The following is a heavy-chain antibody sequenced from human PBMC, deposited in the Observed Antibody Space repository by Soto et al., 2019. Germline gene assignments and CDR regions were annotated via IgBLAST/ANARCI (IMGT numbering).Heavy chain of an antibody. Sequence: ASVKVSCKASGYTFTNYGINWVRQAPGQGLEWMGWVSAYNGNTDYAQKLQGRVTMTTDTSTSTAYMELRSLRSDDTAVYYCARDRSDTAMVSYGYWGQGTLVTVSS. CDR3: ARDRSDTAMVSYGY. CDR2: VSAYNGNT. CDR1: GYTFTNYG. J-gene: IGHJ4*02. V-gene: IGHV1-18*01. D-gene: IGHD5-18*01.